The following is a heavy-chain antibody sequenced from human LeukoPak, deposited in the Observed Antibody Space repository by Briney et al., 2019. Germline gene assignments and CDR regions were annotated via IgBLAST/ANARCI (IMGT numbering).Heavy chain of an antibody. J-gene: IGHJ4*02. CDR3: ARDPPYYYDSRGSYDY. Sequence: SGTLSLTCTVSGGSISSSSYYWGWIRQPPGKGLEWIGSIDYSGSTYYNPSLKSRVTISVDTSKNQFSLKLSSVTAADTAVYYCARDPPYYYDSRGSYDYWGQGTLVTVSS. V-gene: IGHV4-39*07. CDR1: GGSISSSSYY. D-gene: IGHD3-22*01. CDR2: IDYSGST.